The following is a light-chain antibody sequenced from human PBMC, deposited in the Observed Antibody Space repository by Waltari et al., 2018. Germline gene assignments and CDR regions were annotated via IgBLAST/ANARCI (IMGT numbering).Light chain of an antibody. Sequence: SYELTQPSSVSVSPGQTARITCSGDVLAKKYGRWIQQKPGQAPVLVIYKDSERPSGIPERFSGSSSGTTVTLTISGAQVEDEADYYCYSAADNPWVFGGGTKLTVL. CDR2: KDS. J-gene: IGLJ3*02. V-gene: IGLV3-27*01. CDR1: VLAKKY. CDR3: YSAADNPWV.